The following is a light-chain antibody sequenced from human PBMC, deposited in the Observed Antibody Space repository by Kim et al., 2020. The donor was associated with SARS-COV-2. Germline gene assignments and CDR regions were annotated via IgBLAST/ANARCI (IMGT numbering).Light chain of an antibody. J-gene: IGLJ3*02. CDR2: KDS. V-gene: IGLV3-25*03. CDR1: TLPKQY. Sequence: PGQTARNPCSGDTLPKQYAYWYQQKPGQAPVLVIYKDSERPSGIPERFSGSSSGTTVTLSITGVQAEDEADYYCQSADSSGAYKVFGGGTQLTVL. CDR3: QSADSSGAYKV.